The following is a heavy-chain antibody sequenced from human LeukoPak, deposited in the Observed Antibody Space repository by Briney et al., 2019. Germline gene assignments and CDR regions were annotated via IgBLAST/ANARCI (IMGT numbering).Heavy chain of an antibody. D-gene: IGHD3-10*01. Sequence: GGSLRLSCAASGSSFSSFEFIWVRQAPGRGLEWISYISVSGGGRIVYYADSVKGRFTTSRDNVDNTLYLQMNSLKAEDTAVYYCAREGRYYFDYWGQGILVTVSS. V-gene: IGHV3-48*03. CDR1: GSSFSSFE. CDR2: ISVSGGGRIV. J-gene: IGHJ4*02. CDR3: AREGRYYFDY.